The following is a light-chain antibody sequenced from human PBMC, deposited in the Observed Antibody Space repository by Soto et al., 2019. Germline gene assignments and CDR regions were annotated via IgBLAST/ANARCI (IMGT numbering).Light chain of an antibody. CDR3: QQYKTYSRT. CDR1: QSISPW. CDR2: KAS. V-gene: IGKV1-5*03. Sequence: DIQMTQSPSTLSASVGDRVTITCRASQSISPWLAWYQQKPGKAPKILIYKASRLESGVPSRFSGSDSGTEFTLTISSLQPDDFATYYCQQYKTYSRTFGQGTKLEIK. J-gene: IGKJ2*01.